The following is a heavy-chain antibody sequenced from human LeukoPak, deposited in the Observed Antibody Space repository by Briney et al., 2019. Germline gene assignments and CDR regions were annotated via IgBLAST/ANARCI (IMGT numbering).Heavy chain of an antibody. CDR2: ISSSSYI. CDR3: ARDFTMIVLGTDAFDI. CDR1: GFTFSSYS. Sequence: TGGSLRLSCAASGFTFSSYSMNWVRQAPGKGLEWVSSISSSSYIYYADSVKGRFTISRDNAKNSLYLQMNSLRAEDTAVYYCARDFTMIVLGTDAFDIWGQGTMVTVSS. D-gene: IGHD3-22*01. J-gene: IGHJ3*02. V-gene: IGHV3-21*01.